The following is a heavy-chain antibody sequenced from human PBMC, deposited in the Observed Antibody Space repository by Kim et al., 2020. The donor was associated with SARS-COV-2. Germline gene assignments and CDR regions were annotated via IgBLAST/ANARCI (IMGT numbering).Heavy chain of an antibody. CDR1: GGSVSSHANY. J-gene: IGHJ3*01. V-gene: IGHV4-61*08. CDR3: ARASFDAFDF. Sequence: SETLSLTCTVSGGSVSSHANYWSWIRQPPGKGLEWIGYLYYASNTNYNPSLRGRVTISPDASKNQFSLRLTSVTAADTAVYFCARASFDAFDFWGQGT. CDR2: LYYASNT.